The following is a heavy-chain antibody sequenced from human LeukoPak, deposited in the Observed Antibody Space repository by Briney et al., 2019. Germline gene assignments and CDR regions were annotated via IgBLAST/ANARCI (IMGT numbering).Heavy chain of an antibody. V-gene: IGHV3-23*01. CDR1: GFTFSSYA. D-gene: IGHD6-19*01. J-gene: IGHJ4*02. CDR2: ISGSGGST. Sequence: GGSLRLSCAASGFTFSSYAMSWVRQAPGKGLEWVSAISGSGGSTYYADSVKGRFTISRDNSKNTLYLQMNSLRAEDTAVYYCAKDPLGSSGWYEDYWGQGTLVTGSS. CDR3: AKDPLGSSGWYEDY.